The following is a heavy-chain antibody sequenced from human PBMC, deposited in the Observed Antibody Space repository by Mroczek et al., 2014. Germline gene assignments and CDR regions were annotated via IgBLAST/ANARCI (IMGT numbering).Heavy chain of an antibody. J-gene: IGHJ4*02. D-gene: IGHD6-19*01. Sequence: QVQLQESGGGVVQPGRSLRLSCAASGFTFSSYGMHWVRQAPGKGLEWVAVISYDGSNKYYADSVKGRFTISRDNSKNTLYLQMNSLRAEDTAVYYCAKDNLRPVAGTVVYYFDYWGQGTPGPPSP. CDR3: AKDNLRPVAGTVVYYFDY. V-gene: IGHV3-30*18. CDR2: ISYDGSNK. CDR1: GFTFSSYG.